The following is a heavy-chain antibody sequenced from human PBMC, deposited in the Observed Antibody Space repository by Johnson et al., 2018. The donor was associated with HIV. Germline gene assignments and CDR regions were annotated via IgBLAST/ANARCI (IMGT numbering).Heavy chain of an antibody. CDR1: GFTFSNYA. CDR2: ISFDGNNK. V-gene: IGHV3-30-3*01. Sequence: QVQLVESGGGVVQPGKSLRLSCAASGFTFSNYALHWVRQAPGEGLEWVAVISFDGNNKYYTNSVKGRFTVSRDNSKNTLYLQMNSLRPEDTAVYYCAKALRGHSSSSFDAFDIWGQGTMVTVSS. D-gene: IGHD6-6*01. J-gene: IGHJ3*02. CDR3: AKALRGHSSSSFDAFDI.